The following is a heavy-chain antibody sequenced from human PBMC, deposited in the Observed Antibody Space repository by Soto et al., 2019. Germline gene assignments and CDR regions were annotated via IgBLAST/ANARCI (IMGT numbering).Heavy chain of an antibody. CDR2: IYYSGSN. D-gene: IGHD4-17*01. CDR3: ARVRGPTVVGNNWFDP. CDR1: GGSISSGGYY. J-gene: IGHJ5*02. V-gene: IGHV4-31*03. Sequence: TLSLTGTGSGGSISSGGYYWSWIRQHPGKGLEWIGYIYYSGSNYYNPSLKSRVTISVDTSKNQFPLKLSSVTAADTAVYYCARVRGPTVVGNNWFDPWGQGTLVTVSS.